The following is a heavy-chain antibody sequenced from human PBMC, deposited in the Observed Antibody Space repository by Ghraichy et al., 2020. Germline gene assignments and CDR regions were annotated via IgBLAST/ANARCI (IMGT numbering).Heavy chain of an antibody. V-gene: IGHV4-34*01. CDR2: INHSGST. CDR3: GGEEKYQLPRRLRLDYGMDV. CDR1: GGSFSGYY. Sequence: SETLSLTCAVYGGSFSGYYWSWIRQPPGKGLEWIGEINHSGSTNYNPSLKSRVTISVDTSKNQFSLKLSSVTAADTAVYYCGGEEKYQLPRRLRLDYGMDVWGQGTTVTVSS. J-gene: IGHJ6*02. D-gene: IGHD2-2*01.